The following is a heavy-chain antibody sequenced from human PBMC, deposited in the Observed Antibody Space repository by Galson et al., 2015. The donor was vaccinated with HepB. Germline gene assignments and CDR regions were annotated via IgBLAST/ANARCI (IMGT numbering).Heavy chain of an antibody. Sequence: SVKVSCKVSGYTLTELSMHWVRQAPGKGLEWMGGFDPEDGETIYAQKFQGRVTMTEDTSTDTAYMELSSLRSEGTAVYYCATDRLGPDYYGSGSPVYWGQGTLVTVSS. CDR2: FDPEDGET. D-gene: IGHD3-10*01. CDR1: GYTLTELS. V-gene: IGHV1-24*01. CDR3: ATDRLGPDYYGSGSPVY. J-gene: IGHJ4*02.